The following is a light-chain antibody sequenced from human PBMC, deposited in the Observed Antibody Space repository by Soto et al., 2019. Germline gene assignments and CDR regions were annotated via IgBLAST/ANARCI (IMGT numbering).Light chain of an antibody. CDR3: QQRSDWPIT. J-gene: IGKJ5*01. CDR2: GAS. CDR1: QGISTW. Sequence: DIQMTQSPSSVSASVGDTVTITCRASQGISTWLAWYQQKPGRAPKLLIFGASNLQSGVPSRFSGSGSGTDFTLSISSLEPEDFVFYYCQQRSDWPITFGQGTRLEIK. V-gene: IGKV1-12*01.